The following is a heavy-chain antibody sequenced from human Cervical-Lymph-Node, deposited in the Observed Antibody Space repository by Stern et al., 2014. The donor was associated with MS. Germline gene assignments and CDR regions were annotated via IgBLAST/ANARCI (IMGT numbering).Heavy chain of an antibody. V-gene: IGHV3-30*03. J-gene: IGHJ5*02. CDR2: TSYDGSDK. Sequence: VQLVESGGGVVQPGRSLKLSCGASGFTFSNYRMHWVRQVPGKGLEWVAVTSYDGSDKYYADSVKDRFTISRDNLKNTLYWEMSSLRSEDTAVYYCARVGGGKGYFSSWGQGTLVTVSS. CDR3: ARVGGGKGYFSS. D-gene: IGHD3-16*01. CDR1: GFTFSNYR.